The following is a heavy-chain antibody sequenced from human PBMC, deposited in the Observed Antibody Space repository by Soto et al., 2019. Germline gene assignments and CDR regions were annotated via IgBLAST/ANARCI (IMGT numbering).Heavy chain of an antibody. CDR1: GGSISSSSYY. J-gene: IGHJ4*02. CDR3: ARGHSYATGDFDY. V-gene: IGHV4-39*01. D-gene: IGHD5-18*01. CDR2: IYYSGST. Sequence: SETLSLTCTVSGGSISSSSYYWGWIRQPPGKGLEWIGSIYYSGSTYYNPSLKSRVTISVDTSKNQFSLKLSSVTAADTAVYYCARGHSYATGDFDYWGQGTLVTVSS.